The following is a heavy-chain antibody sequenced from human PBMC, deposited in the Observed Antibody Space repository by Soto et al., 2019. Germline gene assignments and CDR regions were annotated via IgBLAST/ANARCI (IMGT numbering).Heavy chain of an antibody. Sequence: QVQLVQSGAEVKKPGSSVKVSSKASGGTFSSYAISWVRQAPGQGLEWMGGIIPIFGTANYAQKFQGRVTITADESTSTAYMELSSLRSEDTAVYYCARDRPGYSSGWAYGMDVWGQGTTVTVSS. D-gene: IGHD6-19*01. V-gene: IGHV1-69*01. CDR1: GGTFSSYA. CDR3: ARDRPGYSSGWAYGMDV. J-gene: IGHJ6*02. CDR2: IIPIFGTA.